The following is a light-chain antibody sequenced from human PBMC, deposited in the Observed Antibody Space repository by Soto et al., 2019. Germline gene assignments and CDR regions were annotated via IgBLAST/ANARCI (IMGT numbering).Light chain of an antibody. J-gene: IGKJ1*01. CDR3: QHYNTWAKWT. Sequence: VMSEYTGALAGPPGDRTTLHCRPSQSLSSNLAWYQQKPGQVPSLLIYGASTRATGIPAMFSGSGSGTEFTLNISSLQSEHFAVSYCQHYNTWAKWTYGNGSKADI. CDR2: GAS. CDR1: QSLSSN. V-gene: IGKV3-15*01.